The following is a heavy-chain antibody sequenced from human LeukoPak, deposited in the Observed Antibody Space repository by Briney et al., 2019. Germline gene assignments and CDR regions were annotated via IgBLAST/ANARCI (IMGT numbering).Heavy chain of an antibody. CDR2: ISGSGGST. Sequence: PGGTLRLSCAASGFTFSSYAMSWVRQAPGKGLEWVSAISGSGGSTYYADSVKGRFTISRDNSKNTLYLQMNSLRAEDTAVYYCAKRSPYYYDSSGYSAEYFQHWGQGTLVTVSS. D-gene: IGHD3-22*01. J-gene: IGHJ1*01. V-gene: IGHV3-23*01. CDR3: AKRSPYYYDSSGYSAEYFQH. CDR1: GFTFSSYA.